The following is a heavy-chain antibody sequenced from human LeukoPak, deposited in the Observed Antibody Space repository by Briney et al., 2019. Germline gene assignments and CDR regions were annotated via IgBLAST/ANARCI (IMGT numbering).Heavy chain of an antibody. V-gene: IGHV3-30*18. CDR3: AKDRLRYSSSYYFDY. Sequence: GGSLRLSCAASGFTFSSYGMHWVRQAPGNGLEWVAVISYDGSNKYYADSVKGRFTISRDNSKNTLYLQMNSLRAEDTAVYYCAKDRLRYSSSYYFDYWGQGTLVTVSS. D-gene: IGHD6-6*01. J-gene: IGHJ4*02. CDR2: ISYDGSNK. CDR1: GFTFSSYG.